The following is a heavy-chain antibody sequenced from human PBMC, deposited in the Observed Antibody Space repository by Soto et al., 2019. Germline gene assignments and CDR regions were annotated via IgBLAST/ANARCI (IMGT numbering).Heavy chain of an antibody. CDR2: IYYSGST. D-gene: IGHD3-10*01. J-gene: IGHJ6*02. CDR3: ARDRAKPKIWFGGRDGMDV. CDR1: GGSISSGDYY. V-gene: IGHV4-30-4*01. Sequence: QVQLQESGPGLVKPSQTLSLTCTVSGGSISSGDYYWSWIRQPPGKGLEWIGYIYYSGSTYYNPSLKCRVTRSVNTSNNQYSLKLSTVTAADRAVYYFARDRAKPKIWFGGRDGMDVWGQGTTVTVSS.